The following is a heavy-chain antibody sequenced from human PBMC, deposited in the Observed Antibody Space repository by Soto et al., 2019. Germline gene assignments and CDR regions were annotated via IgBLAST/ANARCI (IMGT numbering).Heavy chain of an antibody. CDR3: ATDHPCYDPPYSSGFELGFDP. D-gene: IGHD6-19*01. J-gene: IGHJ5*02. Sequence: RAAVKVSCKASGGTFSSYAISWVRQAPGQGLDWMGGIIPIFGTANYAQKFQGRVTITAGESTSTAYMELSSLRSDDTAVYYCATDHPCYDPPYSSGFELGFDPWGQGTLVTVSS. CDR2: IIPIFGTA. CDR1: GGTFSSYA. V-gene: IGHV1-69*13.